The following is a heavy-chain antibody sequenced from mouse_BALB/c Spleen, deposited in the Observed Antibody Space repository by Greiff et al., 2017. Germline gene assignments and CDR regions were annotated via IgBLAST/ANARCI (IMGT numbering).Heavy chain of an antibody. Sequence: VQLQQSGPGLVQPSQSLSITCTVSGFSLTSYGVHWVRQSPGKGLEWLGVIWSGGSTDYNAAFISRLSISKDNSKSQVFFKMNSLQANDTAIYYCARKGDYRYDGPYWYFDVWGAGTTVTVSS. V-gene: IGHV2-2*02. CDR3: ARKGDYRYDGPYWYFDV. CDR2: IWSGGST. J-gene: IGHJ1*01. D-gene: IGHD2-14*01. CDR1: GFSLTSYG.